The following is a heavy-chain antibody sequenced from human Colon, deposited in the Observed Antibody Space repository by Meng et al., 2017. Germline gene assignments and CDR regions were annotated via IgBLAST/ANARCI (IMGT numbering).Heavy chain of an antibody. D-gene: IGHD1-26*01. CDR3: ARVEVGNTSGDY. CDR2: MNPHSGNT. Sequence: QVQWVQAGAEVRKPGASVKVSCKASEYTFTSYEFTWVRQATGQGLEWMGWMNPHSGNTGYEQKFQGRVTMTRNTAISTAYMELSRLRSEDTAVYNCARVEVGNTSGDYWGQGTLVTVSS. J-gene: IGHJ4*02. CDR1: EYTFTSYE. V-gene: IGHV1-8*01.